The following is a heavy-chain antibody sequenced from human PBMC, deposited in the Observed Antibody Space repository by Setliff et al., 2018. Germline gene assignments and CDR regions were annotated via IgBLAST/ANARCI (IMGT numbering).Heavy chain of an antibody. V-gene: IGHV4-59*01. Sequence: SETLSLTCNVSGASTRNFYWTWIRQPPGKGLEWIGYVHFTGSTNYNPSLKSRVTMSVDVSKSQFSLRLSSVTAADTAIYYCARDRSYYASGSFTKWFDYWGQGTLVTVSS. D-gene: IGHD3-10*01. J-gene: IGHJ4*02. CDR3: ARDRSYYASGSFTKWFDY. CDR1: GASTRNFY. CDR2: VHFTGST.